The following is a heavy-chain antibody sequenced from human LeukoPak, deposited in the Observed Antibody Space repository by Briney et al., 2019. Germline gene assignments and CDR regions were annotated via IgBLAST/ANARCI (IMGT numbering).Heavy chain of an antibody. Sequence: PSQTLSYTCTVSGYFNNSGYYWGWIRPPPGKWLEWIGSIYHSGSTYYNPSLKSRVTISVDTPKNQFSLTLSSVTAADTAVYYCASGIVGATGSFDYWGQGTLVTVSS. CDR1: GYFNNSGYY. D-gene: IGHD1-26*01. CDR3: ASGIVGATGSFDY. V-gene: IGHV4-38-2*02. J-gene: IGHJ4*02. CDR2: IYHSGST.